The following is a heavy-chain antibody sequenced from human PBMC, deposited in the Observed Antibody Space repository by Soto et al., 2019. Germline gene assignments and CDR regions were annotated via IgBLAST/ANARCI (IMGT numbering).Heavy chain of an antibody. Sequence: EVQLVETGGGLIQPGGSLRLSCAASGFIVSNNYMSWVRQAPGKGLEWVSVIYSGDNTYYSDSVKGRFTISRDTSKNTLYLQMNRLRAEDTAVYYCARHSYGPDYWGQGTLVTVSS. V-gene: IGHV3-53*02. D-gene: IGHD5-18*01. CDR2: IYSGDNT. CDR1: GFIVSNNY. J-gene: IGHJ4*02. CDR3: ARHSYGPDY.